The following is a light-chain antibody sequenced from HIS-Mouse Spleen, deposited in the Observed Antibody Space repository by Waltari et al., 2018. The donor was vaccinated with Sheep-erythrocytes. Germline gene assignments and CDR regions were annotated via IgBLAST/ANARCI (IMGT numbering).Light chain of an antibody. CDR1: SSHVWSYNL. J-gene: IGLJ3*02. CDR2: EGS. V-gene: IGLV2-23*01. Sequence: QSALTQPASVSGSPGQSIPISCTGTSSHVWSYNLVSWYQQHPGKAPQLMIYEGSKRPSGVSNRFSGSKSGNTASLTISGLQAEDEADYYCCSYAGSSTWVFGGGTKLTVL. CDR3: CSYAGSSTWV.